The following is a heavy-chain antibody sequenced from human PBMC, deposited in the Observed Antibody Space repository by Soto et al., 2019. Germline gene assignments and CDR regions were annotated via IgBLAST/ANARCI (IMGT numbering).Heavy chain of an antibody. Sequence: QVQLQESGPGLVKASETLSLTCTVSGASIRNFYWSWIRQPPGKGLEWIGYIDYSGSTNYNPSLKSRVTMSVDTSKDQLSLKLTSVTAADTAVYYCARQPPDTAAFDMWGQGTMVTVSS. J-gene: IGHJ3*02. V-gene: IGHV4-59*08. CDR1: GASIRNFY. CDR3: ARQPPDTAAFDM. CDR2: IDYSGST. D-gene: IGHD5-18*01.